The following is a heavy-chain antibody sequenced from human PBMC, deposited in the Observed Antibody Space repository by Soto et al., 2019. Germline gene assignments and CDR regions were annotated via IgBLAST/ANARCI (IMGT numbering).Heavy chain of an antibody. J-gene: IGHJ4*02. D-gene: IGHD5-18*01. CDR2: ISYDGSKK. CDR1: GFTFSTYG. Sequence: QVQLVESGGGVVQPGRSLRLSCAVSGFTFSTYGMHWVRRAPGKGLEWVAIISYDGSKKYYPDSVKGRFTVSRDNSKNTVYLQMDSLRAEDTAVYYCAKGASQTAMVTVDYWCQGTLVTVSS. V-gene: IGHV3-30*18. CDR3: AKGASQTAMVTVDY.